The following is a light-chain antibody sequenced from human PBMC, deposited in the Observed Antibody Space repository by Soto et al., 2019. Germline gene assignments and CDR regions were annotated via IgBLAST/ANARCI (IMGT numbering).Light chain of an antibody. CDR1: RSVRRNF. CDR2: GAS. J-gene: IGKJ4*01. Sequence: EVLLTQSPGTLPLSAGERASLSCRASRSVRRNFLAWYHQRPGRAPRLLIYGASSRATDIPDRFSGSVSGTDFTLTISRVEPEDFELYYCQQYGNEPLAFGGGTKVDIK. CDR3: QQYGNEPLA. V-gene: IGKV3-20*01.